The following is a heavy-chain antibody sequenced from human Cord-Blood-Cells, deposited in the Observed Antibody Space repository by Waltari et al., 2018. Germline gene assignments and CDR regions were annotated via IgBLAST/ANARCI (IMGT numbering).Heavy chain of an antibody. V-gene: IGHV4-61*09. J-gene: IGHJ6*02. CDR1: GGSISSGSYY. CDR3: ARRIAAAGTIYYYGMDV. Sequence: QVQLQESGPGLVKPSQTLSLTCTVSGGSISSGSYYWSWIRQPAGKGLEWIGYIYTSGSTNYNPSHTSRVTISVDTSKNQFSLKLSSVTAADTAVYYCARRIAAAGTIYYYGMDVWGQGTTVTVSS. CDR2: IYTSGST. D-gene: IGHD6-13*01.